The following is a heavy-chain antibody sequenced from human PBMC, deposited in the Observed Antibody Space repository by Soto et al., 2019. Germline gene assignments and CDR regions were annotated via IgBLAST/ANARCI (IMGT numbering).Heavy chain of an antibody. CDR2: IYYSGST. D-gene: IGHD3-22*01. CDR1: GGSVSSGSYY. Sequence: PSETLSLTCTVSGGSVSSGSYYWSWIRQPPGKGLEWIGYIYYSGSTNYNPSPKSRVTISVDTSKNQFSLKLSSVTAADTAVYYCARDGDYYDSSGYYYVPFGYWGQGTLVTVSS. V-gene: IGHV4-61*01. J-gene: IGHJ4*02. CDR3: ARDGDYYDSSGYYYVPFGY.